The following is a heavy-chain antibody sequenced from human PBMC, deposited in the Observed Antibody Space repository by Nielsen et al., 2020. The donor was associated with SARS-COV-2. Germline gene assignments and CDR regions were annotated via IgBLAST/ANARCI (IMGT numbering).Heavy chain of an antibody. CDR2: IYHSGST. CDR1: GGSISSSNW. Sequence: SETLSLTCAVSGGSISSSNWWSWVRQPPGKGLEWIGEIYHSGSTNYNPSLKSRVTISVDTSKNQFSLKLSSVTAADTAVYYCARGRITIFGVVTHFDYWGQGTLVTVSS. J-gene: IGHJ4*02. CDR3: ARGRITIFGVVTHFDY. V-gene: IGHV4-4*02. D-gene: IGHD3-3*01.